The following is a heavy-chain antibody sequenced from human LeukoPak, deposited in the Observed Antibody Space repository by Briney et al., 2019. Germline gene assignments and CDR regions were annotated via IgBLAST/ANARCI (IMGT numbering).Heavy chain of an antibody. CDR1: GFTFSTFD. V-gene: IGHV3-23*01. D-gene: IGHD3-22*01. CDR3: AKASDFDSSGFPIDVFDF. J-gene: IGHJ4*02. CDR2: ISAAGGTT. Sequence: PGGSLRLSCAASGFTFSTFDMSWVRQAPGKGLQWVSTISAAGGTTLFADSVKGRFSISRDNSNNKVFLQMNSLRVEDTAVYYCAKASDFDSSGFPIDVFDFWGQGRLLIVAS.